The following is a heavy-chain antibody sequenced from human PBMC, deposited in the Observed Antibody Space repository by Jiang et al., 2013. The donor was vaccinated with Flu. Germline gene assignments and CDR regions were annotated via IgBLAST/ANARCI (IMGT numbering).Heavy chain of an antibody. CDR3: ARVTGGAAHGYYFDP. V-gene: IGHV1-18*01. CDR1: GYTFIDYG. Sequence: GAEVKKPGASVKVSCKASGYTFIDYGISWVRQAPGQGLEWMGWISVYNDNTIYAQHLQGRVIVTTDTSTSTAYLELRSLRFDDTAVYYCARVTGGAAHGYYFDPWGQGTLVTVSS. J-gene: IGHJ5*02. D-gene: IGHD1-26*01. CDR2: ISVYNDNT.